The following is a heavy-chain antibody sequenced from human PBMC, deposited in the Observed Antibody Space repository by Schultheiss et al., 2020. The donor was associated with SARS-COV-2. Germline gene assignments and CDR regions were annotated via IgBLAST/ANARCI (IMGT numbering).Heavy chain of an antibody. Sequence: GESLKISCKGSGYSFTSYWIGWVRQMPGKGLEWMGIIYPGDSDTRYSPSFQGQVTISADKSISTAYLQWSSLKASDTAMYYCARQKLGYYYGSGSYPTDYYYYGMDVWGQGTTVTVSS. D-gene: IGHD3-10*01. J-gene: IGHJ6*02. V-gene: IGHV5-51*01. CDR1: GYSFTSYW. CDR3: ARQKLGYYYGSGSYPTDYYYYGMDV. CDR2: IYPGDSDT.